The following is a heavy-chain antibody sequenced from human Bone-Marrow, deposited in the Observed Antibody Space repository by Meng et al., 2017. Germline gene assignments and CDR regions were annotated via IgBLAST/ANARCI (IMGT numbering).Heavy chain of an antibody. CDR3: AKDGSGSYYRLFDY. CDR1: GFTFSSYA. V-gene: IGHV3-23*04. D-gene: IGHD3-10*01. CDR2: ISDSGGST. Sequence: VQLVESGGGLVKPGGSLRLSCTASGFTFSSYAMSWVRQAPGKGLEWVSAISDSGGSTYHADSVKGRFTISRDNSKNTLYLQMNSLRAEDTAVYYCAKDGSGSYYRLFDYWGQGTLVTVSS. J-gene: IGHJ4*02.